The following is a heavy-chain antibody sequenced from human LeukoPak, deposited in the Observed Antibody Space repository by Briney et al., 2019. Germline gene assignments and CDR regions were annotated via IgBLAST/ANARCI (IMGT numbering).Heavy chain of an antibody. Sequence: SETLSLTCTVSGGSISSYYWSWIRQPPGKGLEWIGYIYYSGSTNYNPSLKSRVTISVDTSKNQFSLKLSSVTAADTAVYYCARASGETYCDILTGYYNRISFDYWGQGTLVTVSS. J-gene: IGHJ4*02. CDR2: IYYSGST. D-gene: IGHD3-9*01. CDR3: ARASGETYCDILTGYYNRISFDY. CDR1: GGSISSYY. V-gene: IGHV4-59*01.